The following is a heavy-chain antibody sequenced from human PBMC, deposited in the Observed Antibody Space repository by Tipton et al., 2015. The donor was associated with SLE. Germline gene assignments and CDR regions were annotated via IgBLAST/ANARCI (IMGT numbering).Heavy chain of an antibody. V-gene: IGHV4-59*12. CDR3: ANGGGQVDPFDY. Sequence: LRLSCTVSGGSISSYYWSWIRQPPGKGLEWIGYIYYSGSTYYNPSLKSRVTISVDTSKNQFSLKLSSVTAADTAVYYCANGGGQVDPFDYWGQGTLVTVSS. D-gene: IGHD1-26*01. CDR1: GGSISSYY. J-gene: IGHJ4*02. CDR2: IYYSGST.